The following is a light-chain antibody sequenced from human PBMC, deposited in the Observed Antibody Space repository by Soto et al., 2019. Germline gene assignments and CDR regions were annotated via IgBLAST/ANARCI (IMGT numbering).Light chain of an antibody. Sequence: IQLTQSPSSLSASVGDRVTITCRAIQGIDSYLAWYQQRPGKVPQLLIYETSILQSGVSSRFSGSGSGTDFTLTISSLQSEDFAIYYCQQYKSWPPAWTFGQGTKVDIK. V-gene: IGKV1-9*01. CDR1: QGIDSY. J-gene: IGKJ1*01. CDR3: QQYKSWPPAWT. CDR2: ETS.